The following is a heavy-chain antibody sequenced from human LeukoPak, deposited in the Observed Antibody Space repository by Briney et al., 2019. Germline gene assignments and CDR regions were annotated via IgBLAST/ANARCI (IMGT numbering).Heavy chain of an antibody. V-gene: IGHV4-59*01. Sequence: SETLSLACTVSGGSISSYYWSWIRQPPGKGLEWIGYIYYSGSTNYNPSLKSRVTISVDTSKNQFSLKLSSVTAADTAVYYCARARYDSSGSPLDYWGQGTLVTVSS. CDR2: IYYSGST. J-gene: IGHJ4*02. D-gene: IGHD3-22*01. CDR3: ARARYDSSGSPLDY. CDR1: GGSISSYY.